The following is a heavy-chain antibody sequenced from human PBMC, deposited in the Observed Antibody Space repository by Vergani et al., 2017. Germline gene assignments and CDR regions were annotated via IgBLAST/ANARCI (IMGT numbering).Heavy chain of an antibody. V-gene: IGHV1-69*04. Sequence: QVQLVQSGAEVKKPGSSVKVSCKASGGTFSSYAISWVRQAPGQGLEWMGRIIPILGIANYAQKFQGRVTITADKSTSTAYMELSSLRSEDTAVYYCAXSRTTDPEPLLAPYYFDYWGQGTLVTVSS. CDR2: IIPILGIA. CDR3: AXSRTTDPEPLLAPYYFDY. CDR1: GGTFSSYA. D-gene: IGHD1-7*01. J-gene: IGHJ4*02.